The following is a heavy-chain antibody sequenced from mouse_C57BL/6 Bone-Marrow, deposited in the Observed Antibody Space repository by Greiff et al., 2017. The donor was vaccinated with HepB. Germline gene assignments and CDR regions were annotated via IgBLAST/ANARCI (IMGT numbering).Heavy chain of an antibody. J-gene: IGHJ1*03. CDR3: ARDSTVVALYWYFDV. CDR1: GYTFTSYW. V-gene: IGHV1-52*01. D-gene: IGHD1-1*01. CDR2: IDPSDSET. Sequence: QVHVKQPGAELVRPGSSVKLSCKASGYTFTSYWMHWVKQRPIQGLEWIGNIDPSDSETHYNQKFKDKATLTVDKSSSTAYMQLSSLTSEDSAVYYCARDSTVVALYWYFDVWGTGTTVTVSS.